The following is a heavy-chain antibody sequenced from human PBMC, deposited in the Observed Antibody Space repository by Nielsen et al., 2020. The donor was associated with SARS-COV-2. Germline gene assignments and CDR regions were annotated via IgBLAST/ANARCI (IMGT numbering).Heavy chain of an antibody. CDR2: INHSGST. D-gene: IGHD3-10*01. Sequence: SETLSLTCAVYGGSFSGYYWSWIRQPPGKGLEWIGEINHSGSTNYNPSLKSRVTISVDTSKNQFSLKLSSVTAADTAVYYCARVGRRFGEPPWGQGTLVTVSS. J-gene: IGHJ5*02. CDR1: GGSFSGYY. V-gene: IGHV4-34*01. CDR3: ARVGRRFGEPP.